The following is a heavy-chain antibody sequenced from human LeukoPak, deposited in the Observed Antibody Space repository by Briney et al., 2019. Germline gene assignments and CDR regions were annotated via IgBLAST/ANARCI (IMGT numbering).Heavy chain of an antibody. V-gene: IGHV1-69*04. CDR3: ARDRGAVAGTIVHFDY. Sequence: ASVKVSCKASGGTFSSYAISWVRQVPGQGLEWMGRIIPILGIANYAQKFQGRVTITADKSTSTAYMELSSLRSEDTAVYYCARDRGAVAGTIVHFDYWGQGTLVTVSS. D-gene: IGHD6-19*01. J-gene: IGHJ4*02. CDR2: IIPILGIA. CDR1: GGTFSSYA.